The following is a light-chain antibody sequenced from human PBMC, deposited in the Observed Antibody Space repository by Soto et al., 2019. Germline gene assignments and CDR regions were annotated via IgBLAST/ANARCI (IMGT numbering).Light chain of an antibody. J-gene: IGKJ4*02. CDR2: DAS. V-gene: IGKV3-11*01. Sequence: EIVLTQSPATLSLSPGERATLSCRASQSVSSYLAWYQQNPGQAPRLLIYDASNRATGIPARFSGSGSGTDFTITLSSLEHEDIAVYYNQQRTNLLTFGGGTNVEIK. CDR3: QQRTNLLT. CDR1: QSVSSY.